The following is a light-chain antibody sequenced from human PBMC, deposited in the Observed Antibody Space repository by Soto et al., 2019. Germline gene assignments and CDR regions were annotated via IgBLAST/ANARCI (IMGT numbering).Light chain of an antibody. Sequence: QSALTQPASVSGSPGQSITISCTGTSSDVGGYNYVSWYQQHPGKAPKLMIYEVSNRPSGVSNRFSGSESGNTASLTISGLQAEDEADYDCSSYTSSSTYVFGTRTKLTVL. CDR3: SSYTSSSTYV. J-gene: IGLJ1*01. CDR1: SSDVGGYNY. V-gene: IGLV2-14*01. CDR2: EVS.